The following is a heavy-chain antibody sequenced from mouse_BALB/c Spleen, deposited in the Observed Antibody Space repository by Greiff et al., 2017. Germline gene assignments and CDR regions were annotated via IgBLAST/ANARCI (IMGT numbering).Heavy chain of an antibody. V-gene: IGHV14-3*02. CDR3: AHYGNYFAY. CDR2: IDPANGNT. CDR1: GFNIKDTY. J-gene: IGHJ3*01. Sequence: EVKLQESGAELVKPGASVKLSCTASGFNIKDTYMHWVKQRPEQGLEWIGRIDPANGNTKYDPKFQGKATITADTSSNTAYLQLSSLTSEDTAVYYCAHYGNYFAYWGQGTLVTVSA. D-gene: IGHD2-1*01.